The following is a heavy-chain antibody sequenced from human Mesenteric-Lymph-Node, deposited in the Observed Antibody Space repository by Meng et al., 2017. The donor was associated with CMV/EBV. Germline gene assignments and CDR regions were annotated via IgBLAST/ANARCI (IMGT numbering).Heavy chain of an antibody. CDR3: ARDLTGTWGFDS. CDR1: GGSISSSSYY. Sequence: SETLSLTCTVSGGSISSSSYYWGWIRQPPGKGLEWIGSIYYSGSTYYNPSLKSRVTISVDTSKNQFSLKLSSVTAADTAVYYCARDLTGTWGFDSWGQGTLVTVSS. CDR2: IYYSGST. J-gene: IGHJ4*02. V-gene: IGHV4-39*07. D-gene: IGHD7-27*01.